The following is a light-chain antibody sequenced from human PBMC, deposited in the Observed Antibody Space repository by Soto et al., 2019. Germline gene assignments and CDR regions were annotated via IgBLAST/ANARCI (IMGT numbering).Light chain of an antibody. CDR3: SSYAGSNNLL. CDR2: EVS. Sequence: QSALTQPPSASGSPGQSVTISCTGTSSDVGGYNSVSWYQQHPGKAPKLMIYEVSKRPSGVPDRFSGSKSGNTASLTVSGLQAEDEADYYCSSYAGSNNLLFGGGTKLTGL. CDR1: SSDVGGYNS. J-gene: IGLJ2*01. V-gene: IGLV2-8*01.